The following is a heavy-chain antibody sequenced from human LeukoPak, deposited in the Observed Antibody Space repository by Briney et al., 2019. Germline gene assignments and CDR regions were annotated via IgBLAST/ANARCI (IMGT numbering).Heavy chain of an antibody. CDR3: ARGGSGSYGVGY. D-gene: IGHD3-10*01. V-gene: IGHV4-39*01. CDR1: GGSISNSNYY. CDR2: IYYSGST. Sequence: SETLSLTCTVSGGSISNSNYYWGWIGQPPGKGLEGIGNIYYSGSTYYNPSLRSRVTISVDTSKNQFSLKLSSVTAADTAVYYCARGGSGSYGVGYWGQGTLVTVSS. J-gene: IGHJ4*02.